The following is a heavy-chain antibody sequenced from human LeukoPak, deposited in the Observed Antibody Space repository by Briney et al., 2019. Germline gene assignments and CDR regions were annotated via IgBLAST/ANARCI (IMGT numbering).Heavy chain of an antibody. D-gene: IGHD2-2*02. J-gene: IGHJ3*02. CDR1: GFTFGSYG. V-gene: IGHV3-23*01. CDR3: AKCDCLSTSCYTYCAFDI. CDR2: IIGSGGFT. Sequence: GGSLRLSCVASGFTFGSYGMSWVRQAPGKGLEWVSVIIGSGGFTYYADSVKGRFTISRDNSKNALYLQMNSLRAEDTAVYYCAKCDCLSTSCYTYCAFDIWGQGTMVTVSS.